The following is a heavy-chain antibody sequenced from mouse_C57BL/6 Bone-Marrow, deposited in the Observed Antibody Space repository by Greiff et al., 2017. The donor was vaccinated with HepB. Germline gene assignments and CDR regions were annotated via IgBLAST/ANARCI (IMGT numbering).Heavy chain of an antibody. J-gene: IGHJ3*01. CDR1: GFTFSSYC. CDR3: ARQRTLTVS. V-gene: IGHV5-6*02. Sequence: DVKLVESGGDLVKPGGSLKLSCAASGFTFSSYCMSWVRQTPDKRLEWVATISSGGSYTYYPDSVKGRFTISRDNAKNTLYLQMSSLKSEDTAMYYCARQRTLTVSGGQGTLVTVSA. CDR2: ISSGGSYT.